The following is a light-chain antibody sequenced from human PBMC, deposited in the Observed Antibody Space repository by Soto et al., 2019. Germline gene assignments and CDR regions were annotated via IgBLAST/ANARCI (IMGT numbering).Light chain of an antibody. J-gene: IGKJ1*01. V-gene: IGKV3-15*01. Sequence: EIVMTQSPATLSVSPGERATLSCRASQSVRSNLAWYQQKPGQAPRLLIYGASTRATGIPARFSGSGSGTEFTLTISSLQSEDFAVYYWQQYNNWPPWTFGQGTKVEIK. CDR1: QSVRSN. CDR2: GAS. CDR3: QQYNNWPPWT.